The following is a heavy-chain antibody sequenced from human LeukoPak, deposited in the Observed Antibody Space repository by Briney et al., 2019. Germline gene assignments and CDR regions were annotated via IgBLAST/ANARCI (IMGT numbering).Heavy chain of an antibody. J-gene: IGHJ4*02. D-gene: IGHD6-6*01. CDR1: GGTLSSYA. V-gene: IGHV1-69*01. CDR3: ARSPSSSSGNFDY. Sequence: SVKVSCKASGGTLSSYAISWVRQAPGQGLEWMGGIIPIFGTANYAQKFQGRVTITADESTSTAYMELSSLRSEDTAVYYCARSPSSSSGNFDYWGQGTLVTVSS. CDR2: IIPIFGTA.